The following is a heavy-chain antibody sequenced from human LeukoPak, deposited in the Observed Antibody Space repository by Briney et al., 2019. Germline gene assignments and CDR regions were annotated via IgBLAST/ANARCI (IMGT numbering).Heavy chain of an antibody. CDR1: GGSFSGYY. CDR2: INHSGST. V-gene: IGHV4-34*01. D-gene: IGHD4-17*01. J-gene: IGHJ4*02. Sequence: SETLSLTCAVYGGSFSGYYWSWIRQPPGKGLEWIGEINHSGSTNYNPSLKSRVTISVDTSKNQFSLKLSSVTAADTAVYYCARGRFGRPTVTPYDYWGQGTLVTVSS. CDR3: ARGRFGRPTVTPYDY.